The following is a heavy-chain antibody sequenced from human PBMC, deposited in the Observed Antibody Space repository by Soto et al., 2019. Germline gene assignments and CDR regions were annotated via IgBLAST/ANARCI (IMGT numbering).Heavy chain of an antibody. CDR3: AIELYCSVGSCYPRYWLDP. CDR1: GFIFSRYG. Sequence: QVQLVESGGTVVQPGRSLRLSCAASGFIFSRYGMHWVRQAPGKGLEWVALIWYDGSNKYYADSVKGRFTISRDNSNNTLYLQMPILRAEDTAVYYLAIELYCSVGSCYPRYWLDPWGQGTLVTVSS. CDR2: IWYDGSNK. J-gene: IGHJ5*02. D-gene: IGHD2-15*01. V-gene: IGHV3-33*01.